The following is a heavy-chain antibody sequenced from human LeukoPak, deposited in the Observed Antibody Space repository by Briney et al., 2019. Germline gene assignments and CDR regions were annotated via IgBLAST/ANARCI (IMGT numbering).Heavy chain of an antibody. D-gene: IGHD4-23*01. V-gene: IGHV3-74*01. CDR3: VREPLGDYGGYTAAFDI. J-gene: IGHJ3*02. CDR2: INTDGTSS. Sequence: GGSLRLSCAASGFTFSRYWMHWVRQAPGKGLVWVSRINTDGTSSSYADFVKGRFTISRDNSKNTLYLQMNSLRAEDTAVYYCVREPLGDYGGYTAAFDIWGQGTMGTVSS. CDR1: GFTFSRYW.